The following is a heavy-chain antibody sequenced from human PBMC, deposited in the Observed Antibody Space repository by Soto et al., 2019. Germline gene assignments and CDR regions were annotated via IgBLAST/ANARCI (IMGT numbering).Heavy chain of an antibody. Sequence: EVQLLESGGGLVQPGGSLRLSCAASGFTFSSYAMSWVRPAPGKGLEWVSAISGSGGSTYYADSVKGRFTISRDNSKNTLYLQMNSLRAEDTAVYYCAKYSSCYYGYFDYWGQGTLVTVSS. CDR2: ISGSGGST. CDR3: AKYSSCYYGYFDY. CDR1: GFTFSSYA. V-gene: IGHV3-23*01. J-gene: IGHJ4*02. D-gene: IGHD3-22*01.